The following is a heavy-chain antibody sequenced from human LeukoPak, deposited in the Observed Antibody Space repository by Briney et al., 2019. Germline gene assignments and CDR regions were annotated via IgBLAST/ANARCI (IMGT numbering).Heavy chain of an antibody. V-gene: IGHV3-48*03. Sequence: GGSLRLSCAASGFTFSSYEMNWVRQAPGKGLEWVSYISSSGSTIYYADSVKGRFTISRDNAKNSLYLQMNSLRAEDTAVYYCARVGYSYGLKNDWFDPWGQGTLVTVSS. J-gene: IGHJ5*02. CDR3: ARVGYSYGLKNDWFDP. CDR1: GFTFSSYE. CDR2: ISSSGSTI. D-gene: IGHD5-18*01.